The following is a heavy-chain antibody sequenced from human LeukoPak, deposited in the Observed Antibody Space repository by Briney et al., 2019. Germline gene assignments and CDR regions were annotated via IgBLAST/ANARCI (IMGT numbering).Heavy chain of an antibody. CDR2: ISAYNGNT. D-gene: IGHD2-2*01. Sequence: ASVKVSCKASGYTFTSYGISWVRQAPGQGLEWMGWISAYNGNTNYAQKLQGRVTVTTDTSTSTAYMELRSLRSDDTAVYYCARLRSTATSYCITTSCYQSGSVPRHYYYYMDVWGKGTTVTVSS. J-gene: IGHJ6*03. CDR1: GYTFTSYG. V-gene: IGHV1-18*01. CDR3: ARLRSTATSYCITTSCYQSGSVPRHYYYYMDV.